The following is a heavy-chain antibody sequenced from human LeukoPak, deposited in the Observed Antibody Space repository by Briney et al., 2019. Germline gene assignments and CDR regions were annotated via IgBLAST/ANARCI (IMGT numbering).Heavy chain of an antibody. CDR3: ARQEAAAGTNAFDI. Sequence: GESLKISCKGSGYSFTSYWIGWVRQMPGKGLEWMGVIYPGDSDTRYSPSFQGQVTISADKSISTACLQWSSLKASDTAMYYCARQEAAAGTNAFDIWGQGTMVTVSS. J-gene: IGHJ3*02. D-gene: IGHD6-13*01. CDR2: IYPGDSDT. V-gene: IGHV5-51*01. CDR1: GYSFTSYW.